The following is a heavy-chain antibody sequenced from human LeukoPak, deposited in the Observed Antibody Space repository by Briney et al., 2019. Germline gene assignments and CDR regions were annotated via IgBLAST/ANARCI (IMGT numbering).Heavy chain of an antibody. CDR1: GFTFSTYG. D-gene: IGHD3-16*02. V-gene: IGHV3-48*04. CDR2: ISSSGSTI. J-gene: IGHJ3*02. CDR3: ARDHYRAFDI. Sequence: PGRSLRLSCAASGFTFSTYGMHWVRQAPGKGLEWVSYISSSGSTIYYADSVKGRFTISRDNAKNSLYLQMNSLRAEDTAVYYCARDHYRAFDIWGQGTMVTVSS.